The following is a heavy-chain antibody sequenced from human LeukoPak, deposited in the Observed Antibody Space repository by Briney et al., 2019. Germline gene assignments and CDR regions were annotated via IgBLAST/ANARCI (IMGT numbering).Heavy chain of an antibody. V-gene: IGHV3-23*01. Sequence: GGSLRLSSAASGFTFSSYAMSWVRQAPGKGLEWVSAISGSGGSTYYADSVKGRFTISRDNSKNTLYLQMNSLRAEDTAVYYCANGGFCSGGSCYPYYYYYGMDVWGQGTTVTVSS. CDR2: ISGSGGST. J-gene: IGHJ6*02. CDR3: ANGGFCSGGSCYPYYYYYGMDV. D-gene: IGHD2-15*01. CDR1: GFTFSSYA.